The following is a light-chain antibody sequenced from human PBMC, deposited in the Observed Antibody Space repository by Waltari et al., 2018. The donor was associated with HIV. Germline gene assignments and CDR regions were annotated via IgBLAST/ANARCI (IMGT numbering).Light chain of an antibody. J-gene: IGKJ1*01. V-gene: IGKV3-15*01. CDR1: QSVNNN. CDR2: GAS. Sequence: DIVMTQSPATLSVSPGERATLSCRASQSVNNNLAWYQQKPGRAPRRLIYGASNRATGIPARFSGSGSRTEFTLTISSLQSEDFAVYYCQQYNNWPWMFGQGTKVEIK. CDR3: QQYNNWPWM.